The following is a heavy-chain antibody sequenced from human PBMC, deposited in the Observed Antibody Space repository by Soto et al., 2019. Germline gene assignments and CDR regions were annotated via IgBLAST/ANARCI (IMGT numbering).Heavy chain of an antibody. CDR2: VNHGGTS. D-gene: IGHD3-9*01. Sequence: ETLSLTCAVHGGSFSGYYWDWIRQPPGKGLEWIGEVNHGGTSNYNPSLKSRAIISVDTSKNQFSLKLTSVTTEDTAVYYCTRGLVDSSPPYTYHGMDVWGQGTTVTVS. CDR1: GGSFSGYY. CDR3: TRGLVDSSPPYTYHGMDV. J-gene: IGHJ6*02. V-gene: IGHV4-34*01.